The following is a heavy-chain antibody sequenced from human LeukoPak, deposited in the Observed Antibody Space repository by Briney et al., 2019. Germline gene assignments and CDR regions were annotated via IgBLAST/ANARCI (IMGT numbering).Heavy chain of an antibody. D-gene: IGHD4-17*01. J-gene: IGHJ4*02. CDR3: ARDYDFDY. V-gene: IGHV3-7*01. Sequence: GGSVRLSCAASGFIFSSSAMSWVRQAPGKGLEWVANIKQDGSEKYYVDSVKGRFTISRDNAKNSLYLQMNSLRAEDTAVYYCARDYDFDYWGQGTLVTVSS. CDR1: GFIFSSSA. CDR2: IKQDGSEK.